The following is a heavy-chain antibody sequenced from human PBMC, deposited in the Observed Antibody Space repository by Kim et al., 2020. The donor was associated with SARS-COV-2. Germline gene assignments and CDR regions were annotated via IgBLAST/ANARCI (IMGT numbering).Heavy chain of an antibody. CDR3: AKDRYYDFWSASSHVDP. D-gene: IGHD3-3*01. CDR2: ISGSGGST. V-gene: IGHV3-23*01. J-gene: IGHJ5*02. Sequence: GGSLRLSCAASGFTFSSYAMSWVRQAPGKGLEWVSAISGSGGSTYYADSVKGRFTISRDNSKNTLYLQMNSLRAEDTAVYYCAKDRYYDFWSASSHVDPWGQGTLVTVSS. CDR1: GFTFSSYA.